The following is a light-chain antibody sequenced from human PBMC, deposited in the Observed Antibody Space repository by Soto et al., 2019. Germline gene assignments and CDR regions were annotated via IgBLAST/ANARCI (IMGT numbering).Light chain of an antibody. V-gene: IGKV1-39*01. CDR3: QQSYNVLFT. CDR2: AAS. J-gene: IGKJ3*01. CDR1: RTISNY. Sequence: DIQMTQSPSSLSASVGDTVTITCRASRTISNYLNWYQQKPGKAPNLLSYAASRLQPGVPSRFSGSGSGTDFTLTISSLQPGDFATYYCQQSYNVLFTFGPGTKVEIK.